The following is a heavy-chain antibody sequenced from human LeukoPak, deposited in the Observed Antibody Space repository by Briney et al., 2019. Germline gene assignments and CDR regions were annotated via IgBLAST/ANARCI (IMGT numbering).Heavy chain of an antibody. D-gene: IGHD6-13*01. CDR2: IIPILGIA. CDR1: GYTFTSYY. Sequence: SVKVSCKASGYTFTSYYMHWVRQAPGQGLEWMGRIIPILGIANYAQKFQGRVTITADKSTSTAYMELSSLRSEDTAVYYCARESAAGTNPPHYWGQGTLVTVSS. V-gene: IGHV1-69*04. CDR3: ARESAAGTNPPHY. J-gene: IGHJ4*02.